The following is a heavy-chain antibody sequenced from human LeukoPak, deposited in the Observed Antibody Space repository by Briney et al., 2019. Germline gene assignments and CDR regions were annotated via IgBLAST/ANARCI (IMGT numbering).Heavy chain of an antibody. CDR3: ARGDGSGSFDFDY. Sequence: SVKVSCKASGGTFSSYAISWVRQAPGQGLEWMGRIIPILGIANYAQKFQGRVTMTRNTSISTAYMELSSLRSEDTAVYYCARGDGSGSFDFDYWGQGTLVTVSS. J-gene: IGHJ4*02. D-gene: IGHD3-10*01. CDR1: GGTFSSYA. CDR2: IIPILGIA. V-gene: IGHV1-69*04.